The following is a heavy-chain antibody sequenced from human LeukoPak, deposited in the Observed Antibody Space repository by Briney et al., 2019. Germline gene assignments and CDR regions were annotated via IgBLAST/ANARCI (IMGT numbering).Heavy chain of an antibody. CDR1: GYTFTSYY. CDR3: ARGYSGYPGGYYYYMDV. D-gene: IGHD5-12*01. CDR2: INPSGGST. J-gene: IGHJ6*03. Sequence: ASVKVSCKASGYTFTSYYMHWVRQAPGQGLEWMAIINPSGGSTSYAQKFQGRVTMTRDTSTSTVYMELSSLRSEDTAVYYCARGYSGYPGGYYYYMDVWGKGTTVTVSS. V-gene: IGHV1-46*01.